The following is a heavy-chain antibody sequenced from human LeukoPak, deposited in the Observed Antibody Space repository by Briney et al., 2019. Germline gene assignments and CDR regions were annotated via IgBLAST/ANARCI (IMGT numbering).Heavy chain of an antibody. Sequence: SQTLSLTCTVSGGSIGSGSYYWSWIRQPAGKGLEWIGRIYTSGSTNYNPSLKSRVTISVDTSKNQFSLKLSSVTAADTAVYYCARVVPAAMGGGYFDYWGQGTLVTVSS. D-gene: IGHD2-2*01. CDR3: ARVVPAAMGGGYFDY. J-gene: IGHJ4*02. CDR2: IYTSGST. CDR1: GGSIGSGSYY. V-gene: IGHV4-61*02.